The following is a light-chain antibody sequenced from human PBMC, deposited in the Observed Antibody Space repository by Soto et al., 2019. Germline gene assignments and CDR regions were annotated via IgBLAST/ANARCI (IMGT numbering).Light chain of an antibody. J-gene: IGLJ2*01. Sequence: SVLTQPPSASGTPGQRVTISCSGSSSNIGSNTVNWYQQLPGTAPKLLIHSNNQRPSGVPDRFSGSKSGTSASLAISGLQSEDEADYYCGAWDDTLNGPEFGGGTKLTVL. CDR1: SSNIGSNT. CDR2: SNN. CDR3: GAWDDTLNGPE. V-gene: IGLV1-44*01.